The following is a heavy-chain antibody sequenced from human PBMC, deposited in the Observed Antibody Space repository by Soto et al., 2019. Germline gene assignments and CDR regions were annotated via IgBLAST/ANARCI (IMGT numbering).Heavy chain of an antibody. CDR1: GFTFSSYW. Sequence: GGSLRLSCAASGFTFSSYWMHWVRQAPGEGLMWVSRINPDGSTTSYADSVKGRFAISRDNAKNTLYLQMNSLRVEDTAVYYCARVPTTVTTPGMDVWGQGTTVNV. D-gene: IGHD4-4*01. CDR3: ARVPTTVTTPGMDV. CDR2: INPDGSTT. V-gene: IGHV3-74*01. J-gene: IGHJ6*02.